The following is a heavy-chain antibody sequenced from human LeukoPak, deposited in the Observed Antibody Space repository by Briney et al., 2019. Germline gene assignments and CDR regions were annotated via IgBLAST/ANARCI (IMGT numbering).Heavy chain of an antibody. CDR2: IYYSGST. CDR1: GGSISSYY. Sequence: SETLSLTCTVSGGSISSYYWSWIRQPPGKGLEWIGYIYYSGSTNYNPSLKSRVIISMDKSKNQLSLKLNFVTAADTAVYYCARDRGGYTYSHDYWGQGTLVTVSS. J-gene: IGHJ4*02. V-gene: IGHV4-59*12. D-gene: IGHD5-18*01. CDR3: ARDRGGYTYSHDY.